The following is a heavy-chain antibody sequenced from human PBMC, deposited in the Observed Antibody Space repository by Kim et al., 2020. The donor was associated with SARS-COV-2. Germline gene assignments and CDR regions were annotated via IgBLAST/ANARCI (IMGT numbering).Heavy chain of an antibody. D-gene: IGHD5-18*01. CDR3: ARVSGTAMVQD. CDR1: GYRFTNSW. Sequence: GESLKISCEGSGYRFTNSWIVWVRQKAGKGLEWMGIVHPGDSATIYNPSFQGQVTMSADQSITTAYLHWSSLEAADTAMYFCARVSGTAMVQDWGQGTLVTVSS. J-gene: IGHJ4*02. CDR2: VHPGDSAT. V-gene: IGHV5-51*01.